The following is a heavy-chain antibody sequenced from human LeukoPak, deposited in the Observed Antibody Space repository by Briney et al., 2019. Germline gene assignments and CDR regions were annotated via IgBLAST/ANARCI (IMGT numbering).Heavy chain of an antibody. J-gene: IGHJ6*03. V-gene: IGHV3-66*01. CDR3: AKDGKWNERLGYYYYYMDV. Sequence: GGSLRLSCAASGFTVSSNYMSWVRQAPGKGLEWVSVIYSGGSTYYSDSAKGRFTISRDNSKNKLYLQMNSLRADDTAVYYCAKDGKWNERLGYYYYYMDVCGKGTPGTVSS. D-gene: IGHD1-1*01. CDR2: IYSGGST. CDR1: GFTVSSNY.